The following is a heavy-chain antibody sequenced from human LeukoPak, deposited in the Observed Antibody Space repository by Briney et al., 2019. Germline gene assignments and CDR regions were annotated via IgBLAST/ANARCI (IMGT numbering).Heavy chain of an antibody. CDR1: GGSISTYY. CDR2: IYYSGTT. Sequence: SETLSLTCTVSGGSISTYYWNWIRQPPGKGLEWIGYIYYSGTTNYNPSLKSRVSMSVDTSKDQFSLKLSSVTAADTAVYYCARGRKNTSWYRVNELGSGVSDYWGQGTLVTVSS. D-gene: IGHD5/OR15-5a*01. CDR3: ARGRKNTSWYRVNELGSGVSDY. J-gene: IGHJ4*02. V-gene: IGHV4-59*01.